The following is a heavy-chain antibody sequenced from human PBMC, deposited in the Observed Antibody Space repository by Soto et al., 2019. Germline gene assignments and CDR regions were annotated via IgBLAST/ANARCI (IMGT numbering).Heavy chain of an antibody. CDR1: GFTFSNYW. Sequence: GGSLRLSCAAAGFTFSNYWMSWVRQTPGRGLEWVANIKEDGSETYHVGSVKGRFTISRDNAKNSMYLQMNSLRAEDTAVYYCARGRYWGQGTLLTVSS. CDR3: ARGRY. J-gene: IGHJ4*02. V-gene: IGHV3-7*01. CDR2: IKEDGSET.